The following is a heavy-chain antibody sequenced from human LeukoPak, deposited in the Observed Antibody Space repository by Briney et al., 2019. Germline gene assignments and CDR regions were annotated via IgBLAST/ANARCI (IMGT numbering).Heavy chain of an antibody. J-gene: IGHJ4*02. CDR1: GFTFSTYE. V-gene: IGHV3-48*03. D-gene: IGHD3-10*01. CDR2: ISSSGGTI. CDR3: ARGPMLRGVIIRRSKSGYFDY. Sequence: PGGSLRLSCAASGFTFSTYEMNWVRQAPGKGLEWISYISSSGGTIYYADSVKGRFTISRDNAKNSLYLQMNSLRAEDTAVYYCARGPMLRGVIIRRSKSGYFDYWGQGTLVTVSS.